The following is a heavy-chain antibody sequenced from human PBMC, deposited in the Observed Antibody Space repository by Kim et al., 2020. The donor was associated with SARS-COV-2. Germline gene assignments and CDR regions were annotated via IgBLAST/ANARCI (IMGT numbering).Heavy chain of an antibody. CDR3: ARVRWFGELSGYYYGMDV. Sequence: ASVKVSCKASGYTFTSYGISWVRQAPGQGLEWMGWISAYNGNTNYAQKLQGRVTMTTDTSTSTAYMELRSLRSDDTAVYYCARVRWFGELSGYYYGMDVWGQGTTVTVSS. J-gene: IGHJ6*02. D-gene: IGHD3-10*01. CDR2: ISAYNGNT. V-gene: IGHV1-18*04. CDR1: GYTFTSYG.